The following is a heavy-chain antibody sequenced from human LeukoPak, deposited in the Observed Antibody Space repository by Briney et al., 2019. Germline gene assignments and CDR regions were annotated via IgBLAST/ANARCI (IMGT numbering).Heavy chain of an antibody. D-gene: IGHD1-26*01. J-gene: IGHJ4*02. V-gene: IGHV1-69*05. CDR3: ARDRGLYSGSYYDY. Sequence: ASVKVSCKASGGTFSSYAISWVRQAPGQGLEWMGGIIPIFGTANYAQKFQGRVTMTTDTSTSTAYMELRSLRSDDTAVYYCARDRGLYSGSYYDYWGQGTLVTVSS. CDR2: IIPIFGTA. CDR1: GGTFSSYA.